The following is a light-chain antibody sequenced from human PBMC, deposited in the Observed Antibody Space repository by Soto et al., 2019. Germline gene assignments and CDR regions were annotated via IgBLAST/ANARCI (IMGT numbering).Light chain of an antibody. V-gene: IGKV3-20*01. CDR3: QQYGSSPLWT. Sequence: EIVLTQSPGTLSLSPGERATLSCRASQSVSSSYLAWYQQKPGQAPRLLIYGASCRATGMPDRFSGSGSGTDFTLTISRLEHEDLAVYYCQQYGSSPLWTFGQGTKVVI. CDR2: GAS. CDR1: QSVSSSY. J-gene: IGKJ1*01.